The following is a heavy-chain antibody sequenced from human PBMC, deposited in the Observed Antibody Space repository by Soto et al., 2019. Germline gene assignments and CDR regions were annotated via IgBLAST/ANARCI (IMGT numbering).Heavy chain of an antibody. CDR2: ISAYNGNT. CDR3: AREGYCSSTSCQFPVAEDAFDI. J-gene: IGHJ3*02. D-gene: IGHD2-2*01. CDR1: GYTFTSYV. V-gene: IGHV1-18*01. Sequence: ASVKVSCKASGYTFTSYVISWVRQAPGQGLEWMGWISAYNGNTNYAQKLQGRVTMTTDTSTSTAYMELRSLRSDDTAVYYCAREGYCSSTSCQFPVAEDAFDIWGQGTMVTVSS.